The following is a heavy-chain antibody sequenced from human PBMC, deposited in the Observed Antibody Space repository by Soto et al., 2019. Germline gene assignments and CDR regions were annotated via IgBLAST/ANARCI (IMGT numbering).Heavy chain of an antibody. D-gene: IGHD6-6*01. CDR2: IYPGDSDT. V-gene: IGHV5-51*01. Sequence: GESLKISCKGSGYSFTSYWIGWVRQMPGKGLEWMGIIYPGDSDTRYSPSFQGQVTISADRSISTAYLQWSSLKASDTAMYYCAGSYSSSSRGRFNWFDPWGQGTLVTVSS. CDR1: GYSFTSYW. J-gene: IGHJ5*02. CDR3: AGSYSSSSRGRFNWFDP.